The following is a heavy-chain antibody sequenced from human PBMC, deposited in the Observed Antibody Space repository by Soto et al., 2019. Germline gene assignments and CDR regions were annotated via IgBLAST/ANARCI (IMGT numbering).Heavy chain of an antibody. CDR1: GGSFSGYY. CDR3: ARGRYYDFWSGPPSGGMEV. J-gene: IGHJ6*02. V-gene: IGHV4-34*01. D-gene: IGHD3-3*01. Sequence: SETLSLTCAVYGGSFSGYYWSWIRQPPGKGLERIGEINHSVSTNYNPSLKSRVTISVDTSKNQFSLKLSSVTAADTAVYYCARGRYYDFWSGPPSGGMEVWGQGTTVTV. CDR2: INHSVST.